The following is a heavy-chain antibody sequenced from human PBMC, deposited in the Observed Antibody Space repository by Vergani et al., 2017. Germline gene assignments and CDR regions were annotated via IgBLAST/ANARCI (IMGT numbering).Heavy chain of an antibody. V-gene: IGHV2-5*02. CDR1: GFSLSTSGVG. J-gene: IGHJ5*02. D-gene: IGHD6-13*01. Sequence: QITLKESGPTLVKPPQTLTLTCTFSGFSLSTSGVGVGWIRQPPGKALEWLALIYWDDDKRYSPSLKSRLTITKDTSKNQVVLTMTNMDPVDTATYYCAHRIAAQLGGWFDPWGQGTLVTVSS. CDR3: AHRIAAQLGGWFDP. CDR2: IYWDDDK.